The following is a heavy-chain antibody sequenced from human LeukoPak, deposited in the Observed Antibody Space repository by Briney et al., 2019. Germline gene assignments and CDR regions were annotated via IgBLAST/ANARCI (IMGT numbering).Heavy chain of an antibody. CDR2: IYPGDSDT. CDR3: ARPSTDIQLWPHYFDY. V-gene: IGHV5-51*01. D-gene: IGHD5-18*01. CDR1: GYSFTSYW. J-gene: IGHJ4*02. Sequence: GESLKISCKGSGYSFTSYWIGWVRQMPGKGLEWMGIIYPGDSDTRYSPSFQGQVTISADKSISTAYLQWSSLKASDTAMYYCARPSTDIQLWPHYFDYWGQGTLVTVSS.